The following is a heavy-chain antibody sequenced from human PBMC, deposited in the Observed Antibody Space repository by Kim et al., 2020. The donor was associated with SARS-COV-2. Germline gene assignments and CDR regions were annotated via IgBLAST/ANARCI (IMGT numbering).Heavy chain of an antibody. J-gene: IGHJ4*02. D-gene: IGHD3-9*01. V-gene: IGHV1-58*01. CDR1: GFTFTSSA. CDR3: AASRPTYFDWLLYNDY. Sequence: SVKVSCKASGFTFTSSAVQWVRQARGQRLEWIGWIVVGSGNTNYAQKFQERVTITRDMSTSTAYMELSSLRSEDTAVYYCAASRPTYFDWLLYNDYWGQGTLVTVSS. CDR2: IVVGSGNT.